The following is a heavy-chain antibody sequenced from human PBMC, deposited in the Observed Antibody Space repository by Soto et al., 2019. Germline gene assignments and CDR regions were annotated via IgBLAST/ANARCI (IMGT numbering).Heavy chain of an antibody. Sequence: QVQLVQSGAEVKKPGASVKVSCKASGYTFSTYGITWVRQAPGQGLEWMGWISASNGYAYYAEKLRDRVTVTTDTSTSTAYMELRSLRSDDTAVYYCARGELDLEWSTSPFDYWGQGTLVTVSS. CDR3: ARGELDLEWSTSPFDY. J-gene: IGHJ4*02. CDR1: GYTFSTYG. CDR2: ISASNGYA. V-gene: IGHV1-18*01. D-gene: IGHD3-10*01.